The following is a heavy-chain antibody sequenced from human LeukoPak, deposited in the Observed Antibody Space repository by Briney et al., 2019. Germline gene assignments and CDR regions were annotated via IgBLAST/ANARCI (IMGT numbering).Heavy chain of an antibody. J-gene: IGHJ4*02. V-gene: IGHV1-2*02. CDR1: GYTFTGYY. Sequence: ASVKVSCKASGYTFTGYYIHWVRQAPGQGLEWMGWINPKSGGTNYAQKFQGRVTMTRDTSISTAYMELSRLRSDDTAVYYCATGPSIAAAGVDYWGQGTLVTVSS. CDR3: ATGPSIAAAGVDY. CDR2: INPKSGGT. D-gene: IGHD6-13*01.